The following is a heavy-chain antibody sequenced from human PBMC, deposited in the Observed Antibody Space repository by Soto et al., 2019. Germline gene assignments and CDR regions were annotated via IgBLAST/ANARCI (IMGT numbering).Heavy chain of an antibody. V-gene: IGHV2-5*02. CDR1: GFSLSTSGVG. CDR3: AHRQTYCGGNCYSGFDY. Sequence: QITLKESGPTLVKPTQTLTLTCTFSGFSLSTSGVGVGWIRQPPGKALEWLALIYWDDDKRYSPSLKSRLTITXDXSXNXLVLTMTTMDPVDTATYYCAHRQTYCGGNCYSGFDYWGQGTLVTVSS. D-gene: IGHD2-21*02. J-gene: IGHJ4*02. CDR2: IYWDDDK.